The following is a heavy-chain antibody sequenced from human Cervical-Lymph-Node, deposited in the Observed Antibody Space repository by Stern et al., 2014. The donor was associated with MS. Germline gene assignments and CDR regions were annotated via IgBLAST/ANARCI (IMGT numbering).Heavy chain of an antibody. V-gene: IGHV5-51*01. CDR2: IYPDDSDI. CDR3: ARHPPRRKWDDPNYGMDV. CDR1: GYTFTNNW. Sequence: EVQLLESGAEVKKPGESLKISCKGSGYTFTNNWIAWVRQMPGKGLEWMGIIYPDDSDIRYSPSLQGQVTISADQSISTALLQWSSLKAADSAVYYGARHPPRRKWDDPNYGMDVWGQGTTVTVSS. J-gene: IGHJ6*02. D-gene: IGHD1-1*01.